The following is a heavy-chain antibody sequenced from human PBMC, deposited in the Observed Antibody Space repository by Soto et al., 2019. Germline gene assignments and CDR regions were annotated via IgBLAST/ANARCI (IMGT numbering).Heavy chain of an antibody. CDR2: INHSGST. CDR3: XXXXXXXXXXFDY. CDR1: GGSFSGYY. J-gene: IGHJ4*02. V-gene: IGHV4-34*01. Sequence: QVQLQQWGAGLLKPSETLSLTCAVYGGSFSGYYWSWIRXPXGXXLEWIGEINHSGSTNYNPSLKSRVTXXXXXXXXXXXXXXXXXXXXXXXXXXXXXXXXXXXXXFDYWGQGTLVTVSS.